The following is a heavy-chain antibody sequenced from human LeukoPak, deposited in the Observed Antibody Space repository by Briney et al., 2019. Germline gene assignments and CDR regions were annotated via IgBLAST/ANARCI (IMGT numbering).Heavy chain of an antibody. CDR1: GFTFSSYD. V-gene: IGHV3-48*03. Sequence: GGSLRLSCAASGFTFSSYDLNWVRPAPGKGLEWVSYISSGGTTMYYADSVKGRFTISRDNAKNSLYLQMNSLRAEDTAVYYCARDRSSGYSGSNDYWGQGTLVTVSS. J-gene: IGHJ4*02. D-gene: IGHD5-12*01. CDR2: ISSGGTTM. CDR3: ARDRSSGYSGSNDY.